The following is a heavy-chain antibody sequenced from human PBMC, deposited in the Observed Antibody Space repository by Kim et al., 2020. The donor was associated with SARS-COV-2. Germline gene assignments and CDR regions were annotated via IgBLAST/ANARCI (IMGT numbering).Heavy chain of an antibody. CDR3: ARDPGPEYGDYGLLLVDHYYGMDV. V-gene: IGHV1-18*01. D-gene: IGHD4-17*01. J-gene: IGHJ6*02. Sequence: ASVKVSCKASGYTFTSYGISWVRQAPGQGLEWMGWISAYNDNTNYAQKLQGRVTMTTDTSTSTAYMELRSLRSDDTAVYYCARDPGPEYGDYGLLLVDHYYGMDVWGQGTTVTVSS. CDR1: GYTFTSYG. CDR2: ISAYNDNT.